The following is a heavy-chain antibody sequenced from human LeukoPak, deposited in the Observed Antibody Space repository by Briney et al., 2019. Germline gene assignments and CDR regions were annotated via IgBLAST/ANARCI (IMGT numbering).Heavy chain of an antibody. J-gene: IGHJ4*02. CDR2: IYYSGGT. CDR1: GGSISSSSYY. V-gene: IGHV4-39*01. D-gene: IGHD3-22*01. Sequence: SETLSLTCTVSGGSISSSSYYWGWIRQPPGKGLEWIGSIYYSGGTYYNPSLKSRVTISVDTSKNQFSLKLSSVTAADTAVYYCARHCPYYYDSSGYYCGDYRGQGTLVTVSS. CDR3: ARHCPYYYDSSGYYCGDY.